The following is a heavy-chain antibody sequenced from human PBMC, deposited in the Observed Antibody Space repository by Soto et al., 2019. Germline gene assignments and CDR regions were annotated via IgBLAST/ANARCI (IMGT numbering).Heavy chain of an antibody. J-gene: IGHJ2*01. D-gene: IGHD4-17*01. CDR1: VGSISSYY. CDR3: ARDATVTTGWYFDL. Sequence: QVQLQESGPGLVKPSETLSLTCTVSVGSISSYYWSWIRQPPGKGLEWIGYIYYSGSTNYNPSLKSRVTISVDTSKNQFSLKLSSVTAADTAVYYCARDATVTTGWYFDLWGRGTLVTVSS. CDR2: IYYSGST. V-gene: IGHV4-59*01.